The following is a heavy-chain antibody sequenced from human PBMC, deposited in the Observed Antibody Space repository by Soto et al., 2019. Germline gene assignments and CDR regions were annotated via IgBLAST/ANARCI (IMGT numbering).Heavy chain of an antibody. Sequence: PSETLSLTCAVSGGSISSGGYSWSWIRQPPGKGLEWIGYIYHSGSTYYNPSLKSRVTISVDRSKNQFSLKLSSVTAADTAVYYCARKYCSGGSCYPRAAFDIWGQGTMVTVSS. V-gene: IGHV4-30-2*02. J-gene: IGHJ3*02. CDR1: GGSISSGGYS. CDR3: ARKYCSGGSCYPRAAFDI. CDR2: IYHSGST. D-gene: IGHD2-15*01.